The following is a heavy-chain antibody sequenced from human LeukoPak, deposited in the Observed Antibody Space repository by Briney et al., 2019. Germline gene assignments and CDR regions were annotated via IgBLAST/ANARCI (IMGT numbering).Heavy chain of an antibody. D-gene: IGHD5-18*01. Sequence: AASVKVSCKVSGKTLSDLSIHWLRQPPGKGLEWLGGSDPEDGERIYAQMFQGRVTMTEDTSIDTAYMELSSLRSEDTAVYYCVTGFTTMAVDYFDYWGQGTLVTVSS. V-gene: IGHV1-24*01. CDR1: GKTLSDLS. J-gene: IGHJ4*02. CDR2: SDPEDGER. CDR3: VTGFTTMAVDYFDY.